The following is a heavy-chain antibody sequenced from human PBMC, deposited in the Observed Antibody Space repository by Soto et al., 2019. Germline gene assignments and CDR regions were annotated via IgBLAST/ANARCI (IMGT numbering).Heavy chain of an antibody. CDR1: GGSISSGGYY. D-gene: IGHD2-2*01. J-gene: IGHJ6*02. V-gene: IGHV4-31*03. CDR3: ARGDCSSTSCYVGIWTDYHHYGMDV. Sequence: SETLSLTCTVSGGSISSGGYYWSWIRQHPGKGLEWIGYIYYSGSTYYNPSLKSRVTISVDTSKNQFSLKLSSVTAADTAVYYCARGDCSSTSCYVGIWTDYHHYGMDVRGPGTTVTLSS. CDR2: IYYSGST.